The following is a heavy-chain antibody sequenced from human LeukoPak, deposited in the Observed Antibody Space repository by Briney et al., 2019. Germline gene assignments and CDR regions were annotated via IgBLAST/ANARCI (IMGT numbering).Heavy chain of an antibody. J-gene: IGHJ4*02. CDR1: GFTFSSYS. D-gene: IGHD1-26*01. CDR3: ARDEEGGSYPLDY. Sequence: GGSLRPSCAASGFTFSSYSMNWVRQAPGKGLEWVSSISSSSSYIYYADSVKGRFTISRDNAKNSLYLQMNSLRAEDTALYYCARDEEGGSYPLDYWGQGTLVTVSS. V-gene: IGHV3-21*04. CDR2: ISSSSSYI.